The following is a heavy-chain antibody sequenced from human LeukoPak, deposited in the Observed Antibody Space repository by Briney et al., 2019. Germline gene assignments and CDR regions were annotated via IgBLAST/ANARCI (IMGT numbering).Heavy chain of an antibody. CDR1: VYTFTSYG. CDR2: ISAYNGNT. V-gene: IGHV1-18*01. Sequence: ASVKLSCNASVYTFTSYGISWVRQAPGQGIEWMGWISAYNGNTNYTQQLQGRVTMTTDTSTSTAYMELRSLRSDDTAVYYCARGSGYSSSWGYYYYYYMDVWGKGTTVTVSS. J-gene: IGHJ6*03. D-gene: IGHD6-13*01. CDR3: ARGSGYSSSWGYYYYYYMDV.